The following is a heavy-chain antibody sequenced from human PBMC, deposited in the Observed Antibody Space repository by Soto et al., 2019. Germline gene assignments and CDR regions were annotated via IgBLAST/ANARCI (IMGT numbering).Heavy chain of an antibody. CDR1: GESISTYY. CDR3: ARVGGFGATTIDY. V-gene: IGHV4-59*08. J-gene: IGHJ4*02. CDR2: IYYSGST. D-gene: IGHD3-10*01. Sequence: SETLSLTCTVSGESISTYYWTWIRQSPGKGLEWIGYIYYSGSTNYNPSLKSRVTISVDTSKNQFSLKLSSVTAADTAVYYCARVGGFGATTIDYWGQGTLVTVSS.